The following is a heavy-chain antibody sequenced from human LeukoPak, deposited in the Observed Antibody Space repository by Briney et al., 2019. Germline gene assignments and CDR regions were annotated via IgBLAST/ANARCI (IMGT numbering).Heavy chain of an antibody. CDR3: ARRFDY. J-gene: IGHJ4*02. V-gene: IGHV4-59*01. CDR1: GGSISNYY. Sequence: SETLSLTCTVSGGSISNYYWSWIRQPPGKGLEWIGYIYDSGSTNHNPSLKSRVTISVDTSKNQFSLKMDSVTAADTAVYYCARRFDYWGQGTLVTVSS. CDR2: IYDSGST.